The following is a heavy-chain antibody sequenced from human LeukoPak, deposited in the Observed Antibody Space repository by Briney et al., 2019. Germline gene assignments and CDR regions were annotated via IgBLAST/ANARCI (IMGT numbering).Heavy chain of an antibody. V-gene: IGHV3-21*01. CDR1: GFTFSSYS. D-gene: IGHD6-13*01. CDR3: ARDLSGSSSWYA. CDR2: ISSSSSYI. J-gene: IGHJ5*02. Sequence: GGSLRLSCAASGFTFSSYSMNWVRQAPGKGLEWVSSISSSSSYIYYADSVKGRFTIPRDNAKNSLYLQMNSLRAEDTAVYYCARDLSGSSSWYAWGQGTLVTVSS.